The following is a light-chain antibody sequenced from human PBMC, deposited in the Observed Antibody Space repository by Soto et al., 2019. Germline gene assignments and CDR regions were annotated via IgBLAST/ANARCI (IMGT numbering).Light chain of an antibody. CDR2: EGS. J-gene: IGLJ2*01. V-gene: IGLV2-23*01. CDR1: SSDVGSYNL. CDR3: CSYAGSITHVV. Sequence: QSALTQPASVSGSHGQSITISCTGTSSDVGSYNLVSWYQQHPGKAPKLMIYEGSKRPSGVSNRFSGSKSGNTASLTISGLQAEDEADYYCCSYAGSITHVVFGGGTKLTVL.